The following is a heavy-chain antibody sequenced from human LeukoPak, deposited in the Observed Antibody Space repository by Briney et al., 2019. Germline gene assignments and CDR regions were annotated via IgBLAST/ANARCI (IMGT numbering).Heavy chain of an antibody. CDR3: ARTKELAVNAFDI. V-gene: IGHV1-24*01. CDR1: GYTLTELS. CDR2: FDPEDGET. J-gene: IGHJ3*02. D-gene: IGHD1-14*01. Sequence: ASVKVSCKVSGYTLTELSMHWVRQAPGKGLEWMGGFDPEDGETIYAQKFQGRVTITADESTSTAYMELSSLRSEDTAVYYCARTKELAVNAFDIWGQGTMVTVSS.